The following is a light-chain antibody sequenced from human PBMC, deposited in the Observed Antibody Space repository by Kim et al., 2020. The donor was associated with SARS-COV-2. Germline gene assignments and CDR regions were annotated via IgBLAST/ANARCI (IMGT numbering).Light chain of an antibody. CDR2: AAS. V-gene: IGKV1-39*01. Sequence: DIQMTQSPSSLSASVGARVTITCRASQRIISHLNWYQQKPGKAPKVLIYAASSLQSGVPSRFSGSGSGTDFTLTISSLRAEDFATYYCQQSYSIPYTFGQGTKLEIK. J-gene: IGKJ2*01. CDR3: QQSYSIPYT. CDR1: QRIISH.